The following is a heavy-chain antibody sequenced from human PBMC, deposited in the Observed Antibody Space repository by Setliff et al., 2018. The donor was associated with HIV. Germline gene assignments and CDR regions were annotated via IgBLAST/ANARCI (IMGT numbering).Heavy chain of an antibody. CDR1: GFTFSSYA. J-gene: IGHJ4*02. CDR2: ISYDGSDE. V-gene: IGHV3-30*04. D-gene: IGHD3-3*01. CDR3: ARDLRDFWSAYYQGPFDY. Sequence: GGSLRLSCAASGFTFSSYAMHWVRQAPGKGLEWVAVISYDGSDEYSADSVKGRFTISRDNSKNTLYLQMNSLRAEDTAVYYCARDLRDFWSAYYQGPFDYWGQGTLVTVSS.